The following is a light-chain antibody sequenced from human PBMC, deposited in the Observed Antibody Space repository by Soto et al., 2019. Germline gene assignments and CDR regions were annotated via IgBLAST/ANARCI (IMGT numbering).Light chain of an antibody. Sequence: QSALTQPASVSGSPGQSITISCTGTSSDVGGYNYVSWYQQHPGKAPKLMIYEVSNRPSGVSNRFSGSKSGNTASLTISGLQAEDEADYYCSSYTSSSTPKVFGGGTKHTVL. CDR2: EVS. V-gene: IGLV2-14*01. J-gene: IGLJ3*02. CDR3: SSYTSSSTPKV. CDR1: SSDVGGYNY.